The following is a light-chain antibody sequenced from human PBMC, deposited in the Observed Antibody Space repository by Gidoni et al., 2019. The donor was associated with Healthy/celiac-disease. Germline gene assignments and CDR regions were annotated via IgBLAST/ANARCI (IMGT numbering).Light chain of an antibody. CDR1: QSISSY. V-gene: IGKV1-39*01. CDR2: AAS. Sequence: DLQMTQSPSSLSASVGDRVTITCRASQSISSYLNWYQQKPGKAPKLLIYAASSLQSGVPSRFSGSGSGTDFTLTISSLQPEDFATYYCQQSYNTPRTFXXXTKVEIK. J-gene: IGKJ1*01. CDR3: QQSYNTPRT.